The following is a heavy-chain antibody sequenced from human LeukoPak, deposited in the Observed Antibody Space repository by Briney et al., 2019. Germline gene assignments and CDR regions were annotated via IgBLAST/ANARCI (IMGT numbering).Heavy chain of an antibody. CDR2: INHSGST. CDR1: GGSFSGYY. Sequence: SETLSLTCAAYGGSFSGYYWSWIRQPPGKGLEWIGEINHSGSTNYNPSLKSRVTISVDTSKNQFSLKLSSVTAADTAVYYCARAILSGYPDSWGQGTLVIVFS. J-gene: IGHJ4*02. CDR3: ARAILSGYPDS. D-gene: IGHD3-3*01. V-gene: IGHV4-34*01.